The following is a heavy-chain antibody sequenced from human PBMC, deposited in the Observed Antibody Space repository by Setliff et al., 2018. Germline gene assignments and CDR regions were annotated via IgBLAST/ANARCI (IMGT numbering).Heavy chain of an antibody. CDR2: ISYEGIDK. V-gene: IGHV3-30*04. D-gene: IGHD2-21*02. J-gene: IGHJ6*03. CDR3: SRVKRDPSGNSYYYYYMDV. Sequence: PGGSLSLSCAASGFTFSSYALHWVRQAPGKGLEWVTLISYEGIDKYYADSVKGRFTVSRDNSKNTLYLQMNSLRAEDTAFYYCSRVKRDPSGNSYYYYYMDVWGKGTTVTVSS. CDR1: GFTFSSYA.